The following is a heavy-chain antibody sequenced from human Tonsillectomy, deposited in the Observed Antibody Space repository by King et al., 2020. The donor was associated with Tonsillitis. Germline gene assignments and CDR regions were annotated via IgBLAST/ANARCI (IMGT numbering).Heavy chain of an antibody. J-gene: IGHJ6*02. CDR1: GFIFSTYG. V-gene: IGHV3-30*03. CDR2: ISYDGSDK. CDR3: ATSNRYIGYDYRGKDYYYGMDV. Sequence: QLVESGGGVVQPGRSLRLSCAASGFIFSTYGMHWVRQAPGKGLEWVAVISYDGSDKYYADSVKGRFTISRDNSKNSLNLQMNSLRAEDKAVYYCATSNRYIGYDYRGKDYYYGMDVWGQGTTVTVSS. D-gene: IGHD5-12*01.